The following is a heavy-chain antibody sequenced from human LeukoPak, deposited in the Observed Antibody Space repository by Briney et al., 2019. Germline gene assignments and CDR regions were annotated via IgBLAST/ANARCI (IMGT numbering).Heavy chain of an antibody. Sequence: SVKVSCKTSGGTFSSSAITWVRQAPGQGLEWMGRIVPVLNITRYTQKFQGRVTITADTSTSTVYMELSSLRSEETAVYYCARDQGLTAPPPYGLDVWGQGTTVIVSS. J-gene: IGHJ6*02. D-gene: IGHD5-18*01. CDR2: IVPVLNIT. CDR1: GGTFSSSA. CDR3: ARDQGLTAPPPYGLDV. V-gene: IGHV1-69*04.